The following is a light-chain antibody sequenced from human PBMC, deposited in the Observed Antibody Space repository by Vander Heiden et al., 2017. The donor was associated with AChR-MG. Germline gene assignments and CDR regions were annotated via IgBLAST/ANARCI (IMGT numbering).Light chain of an antibody. CDR2: SNN. J-gene: IGLJ2*01. Sequence: QSVLTQPPSASGTLGQRVTIFCSGSSSKIGSNTVNWYQQLPGTAPKLLIYSNNQRPSGVPDRFSGSKSGTSASLAISGLQSEDEADYYCAAWDDSLNVLFGGGTKLTVL. CDR1: SSKIGSNT. V-gene: IGLV1-44*01. CDR3: AAWDDSLNVL.